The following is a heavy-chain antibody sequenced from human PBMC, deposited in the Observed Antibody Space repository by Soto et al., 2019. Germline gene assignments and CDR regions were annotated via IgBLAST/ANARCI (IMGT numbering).Heavy chain of an antibody. V-gene: IGHV3-30-3*01. Sequence: GGSLRLSCAASGFTFSSYAMHWVRQAPGKGLEWVAVISYDGSNKYYADSVKGRFTISRDNSKNTLYLQMNSLRAEDTAVYYCARDLGNWNYECYFDYWGQGTLVTVSS. CDR3: ARDLGNWNYECYFDY. CDR2: ISYDGSNK. CDR1: GFTFSSYA. D-gene: IGHD1-7*01. J-gene: IGHJ4*02.